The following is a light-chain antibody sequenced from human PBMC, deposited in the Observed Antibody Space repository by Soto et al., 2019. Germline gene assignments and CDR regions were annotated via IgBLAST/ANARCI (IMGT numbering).Light chain of an antibody. CDR2: DAS. CDR3: QQYNTHSGT. J-gene: IGKJ1*01. V-gene: IGKV1-5*01. Sequence: DIQMTQSPSTLSASLGDRVTITCRASQTVNAWLAWYQHKPGKAPKPLIYDASILESGVPARFSGCGSGTEFILTISSLQPDDVGTYYCQQYNTHSGTFGQGTKVEIK. CDR1: QTVNAW.